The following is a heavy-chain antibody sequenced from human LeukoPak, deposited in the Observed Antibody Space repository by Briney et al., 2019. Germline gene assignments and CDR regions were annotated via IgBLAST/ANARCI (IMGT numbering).Heavy chain of an antibody. J-gene: IGHJ4*02. D-gene: IGHD2-8*01. CDR3: TRDSVYCTNGICLHDFDY. CDR2: IKHDGSEK. V-gene: IGHV3-7*01. CDR1: GFTFSSYA. Sequence: GGSLRLSCAASGFTFSSYAMSWVRQAPGKGLEWVANIKHDGSEKNYVDSVKGRFTISRDNAKKSLYLQMNNVRAEDPAVYYCTRDSVYCTNGICLHDFDYWGQGTLVTVSS.